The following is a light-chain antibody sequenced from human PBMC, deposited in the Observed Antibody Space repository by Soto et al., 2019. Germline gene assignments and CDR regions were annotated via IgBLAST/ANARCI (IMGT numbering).Light chain of an antibody. V-gene: IGKV3-15*01. J-gene: IGKJ5*01. CDR2: GAS. Sequence: EIVMTQSPATLSVSPGERATLSCRASQYIGSNLAWYQQKPGQAPRLLIYGASTRATGISARFSGSGSGTEFTLTISSLQSEDFAVYYCQQYHNWPITFGQGTRLV. CDR1: QYIGSN. CDR3: QQYHNWPIT.